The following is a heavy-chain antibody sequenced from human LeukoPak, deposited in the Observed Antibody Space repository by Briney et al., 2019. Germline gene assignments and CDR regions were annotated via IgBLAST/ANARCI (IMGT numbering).Heavy chain of an antibody. Sequence: ASVKVSCKSSGYTFTGYYIHWVRQARGQGLQWMGWINPNSGFAHYPQNFQGRLTMSRDTSISTVYMELSRLRSDDTAVYYRARGQQWLEAFDYWGLGTLVTVSS. CDR3: ARGQQWLEAFDY. CDR2: INPNSGFA. V-gene: IGHV1-2*02. J-gene: IGHJ4*02. CDR1: GYTFTGYY. D-gene: IGHD6-19*01.